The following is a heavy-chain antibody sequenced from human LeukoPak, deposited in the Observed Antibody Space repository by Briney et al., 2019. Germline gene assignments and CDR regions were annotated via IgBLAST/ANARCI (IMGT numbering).Heavy chain of an antibody. CDR2: IFHSGST. J-gene: IGHJ6*03. CDR1: GYSISSGYY. Sequence: SETLSLTCTVSGYSISSGYYWGWIRQPPGKGLEWIGTIFHSGSTYQKPSLKTRVTISVDTSKNQFSLKLSSVTAADTAVYYCARAKRPSISVAGRSDHYCYMDVWGKGTTVTVSS. CDR3: ARAKRPSISVAGRSDHYCYMDV. V-gene: IGHV4-38-2*02. D-gene: IGHD6-19*01.